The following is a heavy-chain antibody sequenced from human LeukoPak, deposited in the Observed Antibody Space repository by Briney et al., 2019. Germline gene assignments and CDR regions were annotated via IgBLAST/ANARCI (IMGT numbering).Heavy chain of an antibody. CDR1: GYTFTTYG. CDR3: AREASMVRVLDY. J-gene: IGHJ4*02. Sequence: ASVKVSCKASGYTFTTYGITWVRQAPGQGLEWMGWISAYNGNTNYAQKLQGRVTMTTDTSTSTAYMELRSLRSDDTAVYYCAREASMVRVLDYWGQGTLVTVSS. CDR2: ISAYNGNT. V-gene: IGHV1-18*01. D-gene: IGHD3-10*01.